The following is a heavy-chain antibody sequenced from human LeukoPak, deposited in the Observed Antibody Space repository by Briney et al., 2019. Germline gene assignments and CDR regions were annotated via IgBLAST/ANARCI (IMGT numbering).Heavy chain of an antibody. CDR2: IYYSGST. CDR1: GGSISSSSYY. V-gene: IGHV4-39*07. Sequence: SETLSLTCTVSGGSISSSSYYWGWIRQPPGKGLEWIGSIYYSGSTYYNPSLKSRVTISVDTSKNQFSLKLSSVTAADTAVYYCARDIRKWGGDFNWFDPWGQGTLVTVSS. J-gene: IGHJ5*02. CDR3: ARDIRKWGGDFNWFDP. D-gene: IGHD2-21*02.